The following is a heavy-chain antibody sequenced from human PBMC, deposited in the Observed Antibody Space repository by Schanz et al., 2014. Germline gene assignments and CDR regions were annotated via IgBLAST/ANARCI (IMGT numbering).Heavy chain of an antibody. CDR2: INVYNGDT. D-gene: IGHD6-13*01. CDR3: ARNIIATARAYDI. Sequence: QVQLVQSGADVKKPGASVKVSCKASGYTLTAYSMHWVRQAPGQGLEWMGWINVYNGDTKFAKTFQDRVTLTTDTSTSTAYMELRSLRSDDTAVYYCARNIIATARAYDIWGQGTMVTVSS. CDR1: GYTLTAYS. V-gene: IGHV1-18*04. J-gene: IGHJ3*02.